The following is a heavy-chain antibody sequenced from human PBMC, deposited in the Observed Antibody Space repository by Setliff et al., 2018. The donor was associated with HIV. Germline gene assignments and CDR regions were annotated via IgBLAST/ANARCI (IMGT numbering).Heavy chain of an antibody. CDR3: AKGAGLGYYSSGSYGPDDI. CDR1: GGTFRTFT. D-gene: IGHD3-10*01. Sequence: GASVKVSCKASGGTFRTFTISWVRQAPGQGLEWMGGIIPIFDTTKYAKKFQDRVTISADESTSTAYMELSSLRSEDTAVYYCAKGAGLGYYSSGSYGPDDIWGQGTMVTVSS. J-gene: IGHJ3*02. CDR2: IIPIFDTT. V-gene: IGHV1-69*13.